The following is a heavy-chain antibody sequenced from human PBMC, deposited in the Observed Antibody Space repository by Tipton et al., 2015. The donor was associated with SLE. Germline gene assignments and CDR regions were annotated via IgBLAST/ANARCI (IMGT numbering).Heavy chain of an antibody. J-gene: IGHJ3*01. D-gene: IGHD2-2*01. CDR1: GGSITNKY. V-gene: IGHV4-59*01. CDR3: ARMGLCTTTTCNEGAFDV. CDR2: LNYNGGA. Sequence: TLSLTCSVSGGSITNKYWSWIRQPPGKGLEWIGYLNYNGGATYSPSLKSRVTMSVDTSKSQFSLKLTFVSAADTAIYYCARMGLCTTTTCNEGAFDVWGQGSMVTVSS.